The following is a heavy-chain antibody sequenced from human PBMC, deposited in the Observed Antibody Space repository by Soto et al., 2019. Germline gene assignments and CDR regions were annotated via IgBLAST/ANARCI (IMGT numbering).Heavy chain of an antibody. V-gene: IGHV1-69*13. D-gene: IGHD5-12*01. Sequence: ASVKVSCKASGGTFSSFGISWVRQAPGQGLEWMGGIIPVFGRQNYAQRFRGRLTINADEYTNTSYMELIDLTSEDTAVYYCAREASGYDFWGQGNQVTVSS. CDR1: GGTFSSFG. J-gene: IGHJ4*02. CDR2: IIPVFGRQ. CDR3: AREASGYDF.